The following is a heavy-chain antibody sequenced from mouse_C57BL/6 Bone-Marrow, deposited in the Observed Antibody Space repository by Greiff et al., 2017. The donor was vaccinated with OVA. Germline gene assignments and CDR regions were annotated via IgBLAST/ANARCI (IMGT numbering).Heavy chain of an antibody. CDR3: ARGGTTVFDY. D-gene: IGHD1-1*01. J-gene: IGHJ2*01. Sequence: QVHVKQSGAELARPGASVKMSCKASGYTFTSYTMHWVKQRPGQGLEWIGYINPSSGYTKYNQKFKDKATLTADKSSSTAYMQLSSLTSEDSAVYYCARGGTTVFDYWGQGTTLTVSS. CDR1: GYTFTSYT. CDR2: INPSSGYT. V-gene: IGHV1-4*01.